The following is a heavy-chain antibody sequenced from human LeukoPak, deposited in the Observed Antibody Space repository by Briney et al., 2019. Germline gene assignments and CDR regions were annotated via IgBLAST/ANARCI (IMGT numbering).Heavy chain of an antibody. V-gene: IGHV3-9*01. J-gene: IGHJ3*02. CDR2: ISWNSGSI. D-gene: IGHD6-19*01. CDR3: AKDSRAVAELPDAFDI. CDR1: GFTFDDYA. Sequence: GRSLRLSCAASGFTFDDYAMHWVRQAPGKGLEWVSGISWNSGSIGYADPVKGRFTISRDNAKNSLYLQMNSLRAEDTALYYCAKDSRAVAELPDAFDIWGQGTMVTVSS.